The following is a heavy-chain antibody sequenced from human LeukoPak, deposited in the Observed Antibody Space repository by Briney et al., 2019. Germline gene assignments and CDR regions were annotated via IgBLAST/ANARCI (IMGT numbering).Heavy chain of an antibody. J-gene: IGHJ3*02. V-gene: IGHV1-46*03. CDR1: GYTFTSYY. Sequence: ASVKVSCKASGYTFTSYYMHWVRQAPGQGLEWMGIINPSGGSTSYAQKFQGRVTMTRDTSTSTVYMELSSLRSEDTAVYYCARGSLFYDSSGYYPDAFDIWGQGTIVTVSS. D-gene: IGHD3-22*01. CDR3: ARGSLFYDSSGYYPDAFDI. CDR2: INPSGGST.